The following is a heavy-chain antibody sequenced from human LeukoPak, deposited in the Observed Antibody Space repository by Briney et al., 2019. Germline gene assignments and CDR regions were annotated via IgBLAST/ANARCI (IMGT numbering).Heavy chain of an antibody. CDR1: GFTFSSYA. J-gene: IGHJ4*02. Sequence: GGSLRLSCAASGFTFSSYAMSWVRQAPGKGLEWVSAISGSGGSTYYADSVKGRFTIPRDNSKNTLYLQMNSLRAEDTAVYYCAKPGAYYDILTGHFDYWGQGTLVTVSS. CDR3: AKPGAYYDILTGHFDY. D-gene: IGHD3-9*01. V-gene: IGHV3-23*01. CDR2: ISGSGGST.